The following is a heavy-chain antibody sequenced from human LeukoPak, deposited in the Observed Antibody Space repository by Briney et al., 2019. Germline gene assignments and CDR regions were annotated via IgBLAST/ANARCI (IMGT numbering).Heavy chain of an antibody. D-gene: IGHD5-12*01. V-gene: IGHV3-30*04. J-gene: IGHJ4*02. CDR2: ISYDGSNK. Sequence: GRPLRLSCAASGFTFSSYAMHWVRQAPGKGLEWVAFISYDGSNKYYADSVKGRFTISRDNAKNSLYLQMNSLRAEDTAVYYCARSQSLGYSGYVSPPTPFDYWGQGTLVTVSS. CDR3: ARSQSLGYSGYVSPPTPFDY. CDR1: GFTFSSYA.